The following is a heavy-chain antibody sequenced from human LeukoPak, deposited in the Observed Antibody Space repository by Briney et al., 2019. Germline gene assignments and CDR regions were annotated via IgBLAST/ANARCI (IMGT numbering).Heavy chain of an antibody. Sequence: GGPLRLPCAASGFTFSTYWKYWVPQAPGKGLVWVSRINSDESDTSYADSVKGRFTISRDNAKNTLYLQMNSLRAEYTAVYYCARGVSPLNYYFDYWGQGTLVTVSS. D-gene: IGHD6-13*01. J-gene: IGHJ4*02. CDR3: ARGVSPLNYYFDY. CDR2: INSDESDT. V-gene: IGHV3-74*01. CDR1: GFTFSTYW.